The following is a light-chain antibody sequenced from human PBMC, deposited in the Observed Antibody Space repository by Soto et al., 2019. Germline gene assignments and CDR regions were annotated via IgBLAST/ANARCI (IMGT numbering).Light chain of an antibody. CDR2: DAS. CDR1: QNINNY. V-gene: IGKV1-33*01. J-gene: IGKJ5*01. CDR3: QQYENLPT. Sequence: DIPLTPSPSSLSAAVGDSVTITAQASQNINNYLNWYQQKPGRAPKLLIYDASNLEAGVPSRFRGSGSGTDFTFTISRLQPEDIATYYCQQYENLPTFGQGTRLEIK.